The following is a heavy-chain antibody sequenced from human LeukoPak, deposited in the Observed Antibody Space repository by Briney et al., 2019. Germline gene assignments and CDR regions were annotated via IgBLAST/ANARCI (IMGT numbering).Heavy chain of an antibody. J-gene: IGHJ4*02. V-gene: IGHV3-73*01. CDR2: IRSKANSYAT. CDR3: TPGGAISDY. Sequence: GGSLRLSCAASGFTFRSYWMTWVRQASGKGLEWVGLIRSKANSYATAYAASVKGRFTISRDDSKNTAYLQMNSLKPDDTAVYYCTPGGAISDYWGQGTLVTVSS. CDR1: GFTFRSYW. D-gene: IGHD2-2*02.